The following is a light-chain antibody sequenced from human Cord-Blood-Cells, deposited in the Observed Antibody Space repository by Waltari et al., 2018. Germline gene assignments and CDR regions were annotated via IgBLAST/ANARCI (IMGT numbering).Light chain of an antibody. Sequence: QSVLTQPPSVSGAPGQRVTISCTGSSSHIGAGYDVHWYKKLPGTAPKLLIYGNSNRPSGVPDRFSGSKSGTSASLAITGLQAEDEADYYCQSYDSSLSGSYVFGTGTKVTVL. J-gene: IGLJ1*01. V-gene: IGLV1-40*01. CDR1: SSHIGAGYD. CDR2: GNS. CDR3: QSYDSSLSGSYV.